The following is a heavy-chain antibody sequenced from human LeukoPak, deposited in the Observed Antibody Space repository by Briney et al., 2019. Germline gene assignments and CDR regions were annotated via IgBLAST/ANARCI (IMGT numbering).Heavy chain of an antibody. D-gene: IGHD5-18*01. J-gene: IGHJ4*02. CDR2: IVVGSGNT. V-gene: IGHV1-58*01. CDR1: GFTCTSSA. CDR3: AAPSRIQLDY. Sequence: ASVKVSCKASGFTCTSSAVQWVRQARGRRLEWIGWIVVGSGNTNYAQMFQGRVTITRDMSTSTAYMELSSLRSEDTAVYYCAAPSRIQLDYWGQGTLVTVSS.